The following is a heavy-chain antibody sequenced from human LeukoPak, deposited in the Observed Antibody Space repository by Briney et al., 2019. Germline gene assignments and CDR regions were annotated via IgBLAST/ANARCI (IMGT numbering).Heavy chain of an antibody. Sequence: SETLSLTCTVSGGSVSSGSYYWSWIRQPPGKGLEWIGYIYYSGSTNYNPSLKSRVTISVDTSKNQFSLKLSSVTAADTAVYYCARSRYGYNSGHFDYWGQGTLVTVSS. D-gene: IGHD5-24*01. J-gene: IGHJ4*02. CDR3: ARSRYGYNSGHFDY. V-gene: IGHV4-61*01. CDR1: GGSVSSGSYY. CDR2: IYYSGST.